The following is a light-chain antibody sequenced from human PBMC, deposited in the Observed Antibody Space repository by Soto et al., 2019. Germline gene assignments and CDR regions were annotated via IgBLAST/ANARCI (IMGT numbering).Light chain of an antibody. CDR3: QTWGTGIDWV. V-gene: IGLV4-69*01. Sequence: QPVLTQSPSASASLGASVMLTCILSSGHSSYAIAWHQQQPEKGPRCLMKLHNDGSYIKGDGIPDRFSGSSSGAERYLTISSLQSEDEADYYCQTWGTGIDWVFGGGTKMTVL. CDR2: LHNDGSY. CDR1: SGHSSYA. J-gene: IGLJ3*02.